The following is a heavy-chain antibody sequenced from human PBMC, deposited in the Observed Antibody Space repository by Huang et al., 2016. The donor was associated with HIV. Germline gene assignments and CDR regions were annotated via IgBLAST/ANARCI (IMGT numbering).Heavy chain of an antibody. V-gene: IGHV3-9*01. CDR1: GLNFEAYS. CDR2: IPGKSAGTSGNV. CDR3: AHLPEPTSPWTDY. Sequence: EVRLVESGGGLVQPGRSLRLSCDASGLNFEAYSMHWVRQGPGKGLEEVSGIPGKSAGTSGNVFYADCVKGRFIISRDETGNSLYLQMNILRVEDTALYYCAHLPEPTSPWTDYWGQGTLVTVSS. J-gene: IGHJ4*02. D-gene: IGHD1-1*01.